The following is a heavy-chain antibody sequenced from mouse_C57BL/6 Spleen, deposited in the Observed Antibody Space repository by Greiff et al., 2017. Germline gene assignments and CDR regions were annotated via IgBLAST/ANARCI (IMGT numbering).Heavy chain of an antibody. Sequence: VQLQQSGAELVRPGASVTLSCKASGYTFTGYGMHWVKQTPVHGLEWIGAIYPETGGTAYNQKFKGKAILTADKSSSTAYMELRSLTSEDSAVYDCTRRLREYYAMDDGGQGTSVTVSS. CDR1: GYTFTGYG. CDR2: IYPETGGT. V-gene: IGHV1-15*01. J-gene: IGHJ4*01. CDR3: TRRLREYYAMDD. D-gene: IGHD2-4*01.